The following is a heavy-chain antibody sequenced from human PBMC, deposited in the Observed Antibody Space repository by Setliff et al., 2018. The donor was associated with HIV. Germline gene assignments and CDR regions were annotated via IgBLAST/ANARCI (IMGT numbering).Heavy chain of an antibody. CDR1: GFTFSSYG. Sequence: GGSLRLSCVASGFTFSSYGMTWGRQAPGKGLEWVSSISSSSSYIYYEDSVKGRFTISRDNAENSLYLQMNSLRAEDTAVYYCGRDRLSLKMWGDYWGQGTLVTVSS. CDR3: GRDRLSLKMWGDY. CDR2: ISSSSSYI. D-gene: IGHD1-26*01. V-gene: IGHV3-21*01. J-gene: IGHJ4*02.